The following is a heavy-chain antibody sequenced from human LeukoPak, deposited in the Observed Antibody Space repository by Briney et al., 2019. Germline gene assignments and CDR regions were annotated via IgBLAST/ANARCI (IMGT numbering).Heavy chain of an antibody. Sequence: PGGSLRLSCVASGLTFSNYGMHWVRQAPGKGLEWVTFITYDGRSDYYADTVKGRFTITRDKAKNTLDLQMNSLRVEDTATYFCATDGSGSYFGYWGQGTQVTVSS. CDR2: ITYDGRSD. D-gene: IGHD3-10*01. V-gene: IGHV3-30*02. J-gene: IGHJ4*02. CDR1: GLTFSNYG. CDR3: ATDGSGSYFGY.